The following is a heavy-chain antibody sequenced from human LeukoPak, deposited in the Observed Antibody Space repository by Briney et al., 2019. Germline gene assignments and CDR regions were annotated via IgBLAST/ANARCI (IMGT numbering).Heavy chain of an antibody. CDR1: GYTFTSYY. D-gene: IGHD3-22*01. CDR2: INPSGGST. V-gene: IGHV1-46*01. Sequence: ASVEVSCKASGYTFTSYYMHWVRQAPGQGLEWMGIINPSGGSTSYAQKFQGRATMTRDTSTSTVYMELSSLRSEDTAVYYCARAPGYYDSSGVFDYWGQGTLVTVSS. J-gene: IGHJ4*02. CDR3: ARAPGYYDSSGVFDY.